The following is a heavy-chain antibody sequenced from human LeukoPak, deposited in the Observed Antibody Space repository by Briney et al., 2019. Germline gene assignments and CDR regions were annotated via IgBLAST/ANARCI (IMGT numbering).Heavy chain of an antibody. J-gene: IGHJ4*02. V-gene: IGHV4-34*01. CDR1: GGSFSGYY. Sequence: SETLSLTCAVYGGSFSGYYWSWIRQSPGKGLERIGEINHSGSTNYNPSLKSRVTISVDTSKNQFSLKLSSVTAADTAVYYCARGRQWLDYFDYWGQGTLVTVSS. CDR2: INHSGST. D-gene: IGHD6-19*01. CDR3: ARGRQWLDYFDY.